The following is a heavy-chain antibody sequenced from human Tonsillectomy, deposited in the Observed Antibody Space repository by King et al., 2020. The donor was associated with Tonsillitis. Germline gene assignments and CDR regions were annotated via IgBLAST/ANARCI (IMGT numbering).Heavy chain of an antibody. V-gene: IGHV4-59*01. D-gene: IGHD3-16*01. CDR3: AREYMGDFDY. CDR1: GGSISSYY. CDR2: IYYSGST. Sequence: QLQESGPGLVKPSETLSLTCTVSGGSISSYYWSWLRQPPGKGLEWIGYIYYSGSTNYNPSLKSRVTISVDTSKNQFSLKLSSVTAADTAVYYCAREYMGDFDYWGQGTLVTVSS. J-gene: IGHJ4*02.